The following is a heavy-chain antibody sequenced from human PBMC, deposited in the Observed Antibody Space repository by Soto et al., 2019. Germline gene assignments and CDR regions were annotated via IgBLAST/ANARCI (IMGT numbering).Heavy chain of an antibody. Sequence: PGGSLGLSCAASGFTFSSDAMSWVRQAPGKGLEWVSAISGSGGSTYYADSVKGRFTISRDNSKNTLYLQMNSLRAEDTAVYYCAKDLRYCSSTSCYADAFDIWGQGTMVTVS. CDR1: GFTFSSDA. CDR3: AKDLRYCSSTSCYADAFDI. D-gene: IGHD2-2*01. J-gene: IGHJ3*02. V-gene: IGHV3-23*01. CDR2: ISGSGGST.